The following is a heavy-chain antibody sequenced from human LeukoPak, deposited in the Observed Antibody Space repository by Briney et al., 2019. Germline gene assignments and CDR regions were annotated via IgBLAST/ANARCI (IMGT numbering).Heavy chain of an antibody. J-gene: IGHJ3*02. Sequence: NPSETLSLTCTVSGGSISSYCWSWMRQPPGKGLEWIGYIYYSGSTNYNPSLKSRVTISVDTSKNQFSLKVSSVTAADTAVYYCARHPSSEYGDYGGSRAFDIWGQGTMVTVSS. CDR1: GGSISSYC. D-gene: IGHD4-17*01. CDR2: IYYSGST. V-gene: IGHV4-59*08. CDR3: ARHPSSEYGDYGGSRAFDI.